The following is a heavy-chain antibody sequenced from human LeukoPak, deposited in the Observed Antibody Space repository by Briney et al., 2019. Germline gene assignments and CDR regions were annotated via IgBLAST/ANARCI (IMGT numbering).Heavy chain of an antibody. V-gene: IGHV3-23*01. CDR3: AKGLVPYYYYGMDV. J-gene: IGHJ6*02. Sequence: GGSLRLSCAASGFTFSNYAMSWVRQAPGKGLEWVSVISGSGGSTYYADSVKGRFTISRDNSKSTLYLQMNSLRAEDTAVYYCAKGLVPYYYYGMDVWGQGTTVTVSS. CDR2: ISGSGGST. CDR1: GFTFSNYA. D-gene: IGHD3-16*01.